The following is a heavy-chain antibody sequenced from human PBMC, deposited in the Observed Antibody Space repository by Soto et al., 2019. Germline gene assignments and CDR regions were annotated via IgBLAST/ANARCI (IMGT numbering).Heavy chain of an antibody. CDR2: IIPIFGTA. CDR1: GGTFSSYA. CDR3: ARGFSNYYDSSGYLDYYYYGMDV. Sequence: ASVKVSCKASGGTFSSYAISWVRQAPGQGLEWMGGIIPIFGTANYAQKFQGRVTITADESTSTAYMKLSSLRSEDTAVYYCARGFSNYYDSSGYLDYYYYGMDVWGQGTTVTVSS. D-gene: IGHD3-22*01. J-gene: IGHJ6*02. V-gene: IGHV1-69*13.